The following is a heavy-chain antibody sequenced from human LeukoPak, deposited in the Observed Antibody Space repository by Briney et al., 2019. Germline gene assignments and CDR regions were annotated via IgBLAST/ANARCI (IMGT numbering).Heavy chain of an antibody. V-gene: IGHV3-48*03. J-gene: IGHJ4*02. D-gene: IGHD6-19*01. Sequence: GGSLRLSCAASGFPFSSYGMHWVRQAPGKGLEWLSFITTNGNSIYYADSVRGRFTISRDDAKNSLYLQINSLRAEDTAVYYCARDRAVANIGQLSPFHYCGQGTLVTVS. CDR2: ITTNGNSI. CDR3: ARDRAVANIGQLSPFHY. CDR1: GFPFSSYG.